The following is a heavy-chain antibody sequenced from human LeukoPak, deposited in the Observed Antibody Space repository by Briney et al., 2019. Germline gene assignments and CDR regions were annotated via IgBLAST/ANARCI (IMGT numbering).Heavy chain of an antibody. CDR2: ISSSGGST. V-gene: IGHV3-23*01. CDR3: AKESQPLDYYSHMDV. CDR1: GSIFNTHA. J-gene: IGHJ6*02. D-gene: IGHD2-2*01. Sequence: GGSLRLSCRASGSIFNTHAMTWVRQSPGKGLEWVSTISSSGGSTFYADSVQGRFTISRDNSKNTVFLQMNSLRAEDTALYYCAKESQPLDYYSHMDVWGQGTTVTVSS.